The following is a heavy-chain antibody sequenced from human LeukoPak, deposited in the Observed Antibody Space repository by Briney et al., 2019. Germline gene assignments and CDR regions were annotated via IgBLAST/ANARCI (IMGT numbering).Heavy chain of an antibody. CDR1: GFTVSSNY. CDR3: ARALPFGGWFDP. D-gene: IGHD3-16*01. Sequence: GGSLRLSCAASGFTVSSNYMSWVRQAPGRGLEWVSVIYGGGTTYYADSVKGRFTISRDNSKNTLYLQMNSLRDEDTAAYYCARALPFGGWFDPWGQGTLVTVSS. J-gene: IGHJ5*02. V-gene: IGHV3-66*01. CDR2: IYGGGTT.